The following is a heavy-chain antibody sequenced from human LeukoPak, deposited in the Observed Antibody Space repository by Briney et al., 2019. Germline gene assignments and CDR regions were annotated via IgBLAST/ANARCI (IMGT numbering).Heavy chain of an antibody. V-gene: IGHV4-31*11. D-gene: IGHD2-2*02. CDR3: ARYCSSTNCYKGGFDP. Sequence: SETLSLTCAVSGGSISSGGYSWSWIRQHPGKGLEWIGYIYYSGSTYSNPSLKSRVTISVDTSKNQFSLNLSSVTAADTAVYYCARYCSSTNCYKGGFDPWGQGTLVTVSS. CDR1: GGSISSGGYS. CDR2: IYYSGST. J-gene: IGHJ5*02.